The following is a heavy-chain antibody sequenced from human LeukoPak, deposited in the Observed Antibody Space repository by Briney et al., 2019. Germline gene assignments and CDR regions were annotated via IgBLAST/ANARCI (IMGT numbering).Heavy chain of an antibody. J-gene: IGHJ4*02. CDR2: IDGSSSHI. Sequence: LSLTCAVYGGFFSGYYWSWIRQPPGKGLEWVSSIDGSSSHIYYADSVKGRFTISRDNSKNTMYLQVNSLRAEDTAVYYCARGYTYFVSWGQGTLVTVSS. CDR3: ARGYTYFVS. D-gene: IGHD5-18*01. CDR1: GGFFSGYY. V-gene: IGHV3-11*05.